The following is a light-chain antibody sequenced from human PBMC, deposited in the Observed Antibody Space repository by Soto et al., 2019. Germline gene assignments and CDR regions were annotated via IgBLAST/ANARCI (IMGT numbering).Light chain of an antibody. CDR3: QQYHTWPIT. Sequence: DIQMTQSPSTLSASVGDRVTITCRASQSISSWLAWYQQKPGKAPKLLIYKASSLESGVPSRFSGSGSGTEFTLTISSLQAYDCAIYYCQQYHTWPITVGGVTKGDI. CDR1: QSISSW. CDR2: KAS. V-gene: IGKV1-5*03. J-gene: IGKJ4*01.